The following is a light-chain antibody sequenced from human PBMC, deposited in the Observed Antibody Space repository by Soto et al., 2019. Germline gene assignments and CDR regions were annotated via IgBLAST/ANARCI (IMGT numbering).Light chain of an antibody. Sequence: EIQMTQSPSSMSASVGDRVTISCRASRTISSYLIWYQQKPGKAPQLLIYGASTLQSGVSSRFSGSGFGTDFTLTITNLQPEDFATYYSQQSYSFPRTFGQGTKIDIK. CDR1: RTISSY. CDR2: GAS. V-gene: IGKV1-39*01. CDR3: QQSYSFPRT. J-gene: IGKJ2*02.